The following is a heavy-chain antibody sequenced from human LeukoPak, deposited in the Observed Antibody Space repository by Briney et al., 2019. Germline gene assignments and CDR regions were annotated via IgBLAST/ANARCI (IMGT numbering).Heavy chain of an antibody. CDR3: ARVLRIAAAGTGYYFDY. CDR1: GYTFTSYA. D-gene: IGHD6-13*01. J-gene: IGHJ4*02. CDR2: INTNTGNP. Sequence: ASVKVSCKASGYTFTSYAMNWVRQAPGQGLEWMGWINTNTGNPTYAQGFTGRFVFSLDTSVSPAYLQISSLKAEDTAVYYCARVLRIAAAGTGYYFDYWGQGTLVTVSS. V-gene: IGHV7-4-1*02.